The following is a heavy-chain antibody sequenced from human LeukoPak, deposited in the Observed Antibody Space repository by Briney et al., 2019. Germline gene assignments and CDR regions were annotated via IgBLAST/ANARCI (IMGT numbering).Heavy chain of an antibody. CDR3: ARGGARKPIDY. D-gene: IGHD1-14*01. J-gene: IGHJ4*02. CDR1: GGSISSHY. CDR2: IYYSGST. V-gene: IGHV4-59*11. Sequence: SETLSLTCTVSGGSISSHYWSWIRQPPGKGLEWIGYIYYSGSTNYNPSLKNRVTISVDTSKNQFSLKLSSVTAADTAVYYCARGGARKPIDYWGQGTLVTVSS.